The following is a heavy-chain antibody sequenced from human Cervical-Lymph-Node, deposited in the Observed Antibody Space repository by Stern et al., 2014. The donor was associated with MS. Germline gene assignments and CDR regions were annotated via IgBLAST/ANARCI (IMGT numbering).Heavy chain of an antibody. CDR3: ARVAGGIIVGATTITYYYYGMDV. CDR1: GDSVSSNSAA. Sequence: QVQLQQSGPGLVTPSQTLSLTCAISGDSVSSNSAAWNWIRQSPSRGLEWLGRTYYRAKWYNDYAVSVETRLTIKPDTSKNQPPLQLNSVTPEDTAVYYGARVAGGIIVGATTITYYYYGMDVWGQGTTVTVSS. J-gene: IGHJ6*02. CDR2: TYYRAKWYN. V-gene: IGHV6-1*01. D-gene: IGHD1-26*01.